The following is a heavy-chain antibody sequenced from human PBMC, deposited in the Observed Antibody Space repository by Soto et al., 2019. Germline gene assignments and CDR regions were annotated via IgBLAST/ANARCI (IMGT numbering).Heavy chain of an antibody. J-gene: IGHJ4*02. CDR1: GYIFTNYA. Sequence: QVHLVQSGAEVKKPGASVNVSCKASGYIFTNYAIHWVRQAPGQRLEWKGRINAGDGNTRYSQNFQDRVTITRDTSASTAYMQLSSLTSEDSTLYFCARGSVSLDSWGQGTLVTVSS. V-gene: IGHV1-3*01. CDR3: ARGSVSLDS. CDR2: INAGDGNT. D-gene: IGHD3-10*01.